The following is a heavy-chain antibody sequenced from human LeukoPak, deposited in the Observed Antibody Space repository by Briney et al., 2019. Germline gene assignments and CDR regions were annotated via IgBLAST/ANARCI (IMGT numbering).Heavy chain of an antibody. D-gene: IGHD3-16*01. V-gene: IGHV4-39*07. CDR2: IYYSGST. J-gene: IGHJ4*02. CDR1: GGSISSSSYY. CDR3: ARDPRGEDSFSRKILDY. Sequence: SETLSLTCTVSGGSISSSSYYWGWIRQPPGKGLEGIGRIYYSGSTYYNPSLKSRVTISVDTSKNQFSLKLSSVTAADTAVYYCARDPRGEDSFSRKILDYWGQGTLVTVSS.